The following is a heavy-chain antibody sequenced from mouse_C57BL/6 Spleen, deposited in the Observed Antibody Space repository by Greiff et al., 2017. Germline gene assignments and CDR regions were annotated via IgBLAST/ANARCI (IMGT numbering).Heavy chain of an antibody. CDR3: ARSLSQYYFDY. CDR2: ISRGSGTI. V-gene: IGHV5-17*01. J-gene: IGHJ2*01. CDR1: GFTFSDYG. D-gene: IGHD6-2*01. Sequence: EVQLVQSGGGLVKPGGSLKLSCAASGFTFSDYGMHWVRQAPEKGLEWVAYISRGSGTIYYADTVKGRFTISRDKAKNTLFLQMTSLRYEDTAMYCGARSLSQYYFDYWGQGTTLTVSS.